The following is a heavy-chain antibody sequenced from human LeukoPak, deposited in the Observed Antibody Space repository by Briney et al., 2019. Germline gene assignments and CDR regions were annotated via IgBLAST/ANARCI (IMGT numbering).Heavy chain of an antibody. V-gene: IGHV1-2*02. CDR2: INPNSGGT. Sequence: ASVKVSCKASGYTFTGYYMHWVRQAPGQGLEWMGWINPNSGGTNYAQKFQGRVTMTRDTSISTAYMELSRLRSDDTAVYYCARDAWDTAMVSFDYWGQGTLVTVSS. CDR3: ARDAWDTAMVSFDY. J-gene: IGHJ4*02. D-gene: IGHD5-18*01. CDR1: GYTFTGYY.